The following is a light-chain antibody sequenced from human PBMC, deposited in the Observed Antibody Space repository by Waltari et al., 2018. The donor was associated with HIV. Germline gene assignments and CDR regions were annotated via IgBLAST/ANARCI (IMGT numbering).Light chain of an antibody. CDR3: QSGGSSGSWV. CDR2: KDT. CDR1: ALANHY. J-gene: IGLJ3*02. V-gene: IGLV3-25*03. Sequence: SNELTQPPSVSVSPGQTARITCSGDALANHYTYWFQQKQGQAPVLVIYKDTERPSGIPERFSGSRSGTIVKLTISGVQAEDEADYYCQSGGSSGSWVFGGGTKLNVL.